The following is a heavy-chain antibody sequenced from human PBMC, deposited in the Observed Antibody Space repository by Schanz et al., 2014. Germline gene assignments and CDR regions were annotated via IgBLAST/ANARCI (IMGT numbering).Heavy chain of an antibody. CDR2: ISGSGGST. CDR1: GFTFSSYW. D-gene: IGHD3-9*01. CDR3: VKAADWPVTRFDP. V-gene: IGHV3-23*04. Sequence: EVQLVESGGGLVQPGGSLRLSCAASGFTFSSYWMHWVRQAPGKGLEWVIVISGSGGSTYYADSVRGRFTMSRDNSKNTVHLQMSSLRVEDTAVYYCVKAADWPVTRFDPWGQGTLVTVSS. J-gene: IGHJ5*02.